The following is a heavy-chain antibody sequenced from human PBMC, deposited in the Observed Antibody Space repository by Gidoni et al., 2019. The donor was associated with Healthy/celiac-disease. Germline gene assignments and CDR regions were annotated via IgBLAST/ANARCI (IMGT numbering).Heavy chain of an antibody. CDR3: ARDVETTVVTAGGALDY. CDR2: IWYDGSNK. V-gene: IGHV3-33*01. D-gene: IGHD4-17*01. CDR1: GFTFSSYG. J-gene: IGHJ4*02. Sequence: QVQLVESGGGVVQPGRSLRLSCAASGFTFSSYGMHWVRQAPGKGLEWVAVIWYDGSNKYYADSVKGRFTISRDNSKNTLYLQMNSLRAEDTAVYYCARDVETTVVTAGGALDYWGQGTLVTVSS.